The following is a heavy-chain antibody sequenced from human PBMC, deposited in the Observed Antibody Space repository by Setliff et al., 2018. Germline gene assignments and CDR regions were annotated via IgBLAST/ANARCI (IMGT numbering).Heavy chain of an antibody. V-gene: IGHV1-69*05. D-gene: IGHD4-4*01. CDR1: GYTFTNYG. CDR2: IIPIFGTA. CDR3: ARGRPTANPHYYYYMDV. Sequence: GASVKVSCKTSGYTFTNYGINWVRQAPGQGLEWMGGIIPIFGTANYAQKFQGRVTIITDESTSTAYMELSSLRPEDTAVYYCARGRPTANPHYYYYMDVWGKGTTVTVSS. J-gene: IGHJ6*03.